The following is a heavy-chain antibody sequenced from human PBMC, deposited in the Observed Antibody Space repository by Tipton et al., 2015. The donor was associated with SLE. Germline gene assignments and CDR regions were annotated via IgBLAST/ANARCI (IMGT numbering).Heavy chain of an antibody. CDR2: IKKDGSER. CDR3: AKDSGTATGELDS. J-gene: IGHJ4*02. CDR1: GINFRNSI. Sequence: SLRLSCAASGINFRNSIMHWVRQAPGKGLEWVANIKKDGSERYYVDTLKDRFTISRDNSRNSVYPQMNSLRAEDTAAYYCAKDSGTATGELDSWGQGTLVTVSS. V-gene: IGHV3-7*01. D-gene: IGHD1-14*01.